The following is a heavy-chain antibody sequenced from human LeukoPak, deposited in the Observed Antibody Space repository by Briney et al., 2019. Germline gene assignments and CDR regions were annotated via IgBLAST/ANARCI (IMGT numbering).Heavy chain of an antibody. V-gene: IGHV1-24*01. CDR1: GYTLTELS. J-gene: IGHJ3*02. D-gene: IGHD3-3*01. CDR3: ATVFLAPGAFDI. CDR2: FDPEDGEQ. Sequence: ASVKVSCKVSGYTLTELSMHWVRQAPAKGFEGMGAFDPEDGEQIYAQKFQARVTMTEDTSTDTAYMELSSLRSEDTAVYYCATVFLAPGAFDIWGQGTMVTVSS.